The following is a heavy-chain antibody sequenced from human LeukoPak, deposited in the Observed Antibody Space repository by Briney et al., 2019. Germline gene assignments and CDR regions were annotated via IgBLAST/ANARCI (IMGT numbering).Heavy chain of an antibody. CDR1: GFTVSSNY. V-gene: IGHV3-53*01. J-gene: IGHJ4*02. CDR3: AKAPPYKKYFDY. Sequence: PGESLRLSCTASGFTVSSNYMVWVRRAPGKGLGWVSIIYSAGNRYYADSVKGRFTISRDNSKNTLYLQMNRLRAEDAAVYYCAKAPPYKKYFDYWGQGTLVTVSS. D-gene: IGHD1-1*01. CDR2: IYSAGNR.